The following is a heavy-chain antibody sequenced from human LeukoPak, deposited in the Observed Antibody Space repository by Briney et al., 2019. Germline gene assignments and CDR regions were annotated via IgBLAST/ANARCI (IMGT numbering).Heavy chain of an antibody. CDR1: GFSVSGIH. CDR3: ASLNSGPFYFDY. D-gene: IGHD5-12*01. J-gene: IGHJ4*02. V-gene: IGHV3-66*01. CDR2: LYSGGAT. Sequence: GGSLRLSCVASGFSVSGIHMNWVRQAPGKDLEWVSGLYSGGATYYADSMGGRFTISRDNAKNSLYLQMNSLRAEDTAVYYCASLNSGPFYFDYWGQGTLVTVSS.